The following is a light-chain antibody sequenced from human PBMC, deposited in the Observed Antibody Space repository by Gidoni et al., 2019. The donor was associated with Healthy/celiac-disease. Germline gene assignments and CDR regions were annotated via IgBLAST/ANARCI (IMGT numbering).Light chain of an antibody. CDR3: QQYGSSPPT. J-gene: IGKJ1*01. V-gene: IGKV3-20*01. CDR2: GAS. Sequence: EIVLTQTPGTLSFSLGERATLSCRASQSVSSSYLAWYQQKPGQPPRLLVYGASSRATGIPDRFSGSGTGTDFTLTSSRLEPEDFALYYCQQYGSSPPTFGQGTKVEIK. CDR1: QSVSSSY.